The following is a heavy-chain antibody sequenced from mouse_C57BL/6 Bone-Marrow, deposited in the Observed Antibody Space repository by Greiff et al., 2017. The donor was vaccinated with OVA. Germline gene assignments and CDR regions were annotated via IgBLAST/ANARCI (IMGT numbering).Heavy chain of an antibody. D-gene: IGHD1-1*01. CDR3: ARDPITTVVAGAMDY. CDR1: GFTFSSYA. J-gene: IGHJ4*01. Sequence: VQLKESGGGLVKPGGSLKLSCAASGFTFSSYAMSWVRQTPEKRLEWVATISDGGSYTYYPDNVKGRFTISRDNAKNNLYLQMSHLKSEDTAMYYCARDPITTVVAGAMDYWGQGTSVTVSS. CDR2: ISDGGSYT. V-gene: IGHV5-4*01.